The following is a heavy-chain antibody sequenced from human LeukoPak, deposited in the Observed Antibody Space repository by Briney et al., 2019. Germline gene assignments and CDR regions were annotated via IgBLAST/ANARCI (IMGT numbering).Heavy chain of an antibody. J-gene: IGHJ5*02. Sequence: SETLSLTCTVSDYSISSGYYWGWIRQPPGKGLEWIGSIYHSGSTYYNPSLKSRVTISVDTSKNQFSLKLSSVTAADTAVYYCARGPGYCSSTSCYTWFDPWGQGTLVTVSS. V-gene: IGHV4-38-2*02. D-gene: IGHD2-2*02. CDR3: ARGPGYCSSTSCYTWFDP. CDR1: DYSISSGYY. CDR2: IYHSGST.